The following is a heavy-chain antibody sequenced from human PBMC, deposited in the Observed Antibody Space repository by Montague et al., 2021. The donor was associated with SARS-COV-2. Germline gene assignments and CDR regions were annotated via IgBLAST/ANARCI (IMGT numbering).Heavy chain of an antibody. V-gene: IGHV4-59*08. J-gene: IGHJ1*01. CDR1: GDSMTDSY. CDR3: TRISLGWNTD. D-gene: IGHD1-1*01. Sequence: SETLSLTCTVSGDSMTDSYWSCILQPPGKRLEDIVCIYFNGSTNYNPSLKSRLTISVDTSKNQFSLKLSSVTAADTAVYFCTRISLGWNTDWGQGTLVTVSS. CDR2: IYFNGST.